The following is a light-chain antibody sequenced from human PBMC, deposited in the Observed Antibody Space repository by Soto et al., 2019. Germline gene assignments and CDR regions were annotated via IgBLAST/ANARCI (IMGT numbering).Light chain of an antibody. V-gene: IGKV3-20*01. CDR3: QQYGSSPRFT. CDR2: GAS. Sequence: EIVLTQSPGTLSLSPGERATLSCRASQSVSSSYLAWYQQKPGQAPRLLIYGASSRATGIPDRFSGSGSGADFTLTSSRLETEDFAVYYCQQYGSSPRFTFGPGTKVDIK. CDR1: QSVSSSY. J-gene: IGKJ3*01.